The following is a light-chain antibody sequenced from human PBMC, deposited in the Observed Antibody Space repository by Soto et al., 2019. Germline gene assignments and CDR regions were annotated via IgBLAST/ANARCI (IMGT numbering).Light chain of an antibody. Sequence: DIQMTQSPSSLSASVGDTVTITCRASQGISNYLAWYQQKPGQVPNLLIYAASTLQSGVPPRFSGSGSGTDFTLTISSLRPEDFATYYCQKYDNAPRTFGQGTKVEI. CDR1: QGISNY. V-gene: IGKV1-27*01. J-gene: IGKJ1*01. CDR3: QKYDNAPRT. CDR2: AAS.